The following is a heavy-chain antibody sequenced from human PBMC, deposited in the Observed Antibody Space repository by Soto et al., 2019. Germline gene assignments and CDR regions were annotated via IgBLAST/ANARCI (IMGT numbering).Heavy chain of an antibody. CDR3: ARRAPVTPFDY. CDR1: GFRFGEYA. J-gene: IGHJ4*02. CDR2: IRSKAFGATA. V-gene: IGHV3-49*03. D-gene: IGHD4-17*01. Sequence: PGGSLRLSCTGSGFRFGEYAMSWFRQAPGKRPEWVGVIRSKAFGATAEYAVSVKGRFTISRDDSDSILYLQMNSLKSEDTAVYYCARRAPVTPFDYWGQGTLVTVSS.